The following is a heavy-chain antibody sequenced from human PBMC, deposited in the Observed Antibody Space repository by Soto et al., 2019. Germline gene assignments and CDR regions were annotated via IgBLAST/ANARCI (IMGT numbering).Heavy chain of an antibody. Sequence: QVQLVQSGAEVKKPGSSVKVSCKASGGTFSSYAISWVRQAPGQGLEWMGGIIPISETTNYAQKFQGRVTITAEESKSTADMELRSLRTAETAAYYCAGSSDGSTTFEVFYYYYYGMDVWGQGTTVTVSS. J-gene: IGHJ6*02. CDR2: IIPISETT. V-gene: IGHV1-69*01. D-gene: IGHD2-15*01. CDR1: GGTFSSYA. CDR3: AGSSDGSTTFEVFYYYYYGMDV.